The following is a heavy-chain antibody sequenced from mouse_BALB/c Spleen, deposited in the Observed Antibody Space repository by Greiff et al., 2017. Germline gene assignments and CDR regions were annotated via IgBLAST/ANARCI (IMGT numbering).Heavy chain of an antibody. CDR2: IWAGGST. D-gene: IGHD1-2*01. CDR1: GFSLTSYG. CDR3: ARDDITTDYYAMDY. J-gene: IGHJ4*01. V-gene: IGHV2-9*02. Sequence: VKLVESGPGLVAPSQSLSITCTVSGFSLTSYGVHWVRQPPGKGLEWLGVIWAGGSTNYNSALMSRLSISKDNSKSQVFLKMNSLQTDDTAMYYCARDDITTDYYAMDYWGQGTSVTVSS.